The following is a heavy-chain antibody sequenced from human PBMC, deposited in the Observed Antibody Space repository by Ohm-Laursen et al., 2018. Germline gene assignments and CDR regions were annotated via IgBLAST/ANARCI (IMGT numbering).Heavy chain of an antibody. Sequence: SQTLSLTCAVSGDSISSSSYYWGWIRQPPGKGLEWIGGMYYSGNTYYNPSLKSRVTIAVDTSKNQFSLKLSSVTAADTSVYYCATSNNWYYFDYWGQGTLVTVSS. CDR2: MYYSGNT. V-gene: IGHV4-39*01. J-gene: IGHJ4*02. CDR1: GDSISSSSYY. D-gene: IGHD6-13*01. CDR3: ATSNNWYYFDY.